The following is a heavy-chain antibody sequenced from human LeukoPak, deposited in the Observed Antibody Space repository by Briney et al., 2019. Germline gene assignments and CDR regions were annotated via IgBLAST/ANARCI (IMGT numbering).Heavy chain of an antibody. J-gene: IGHJ4*02. CDR2: IYYSGST. CDR3: ARDGRYNWNFFDY. Sequence: TSETLSLTCTVSGGSISSYYWSWIRQPPGKGLEWIGYIYYSGSTNYNPSLKSRVTISVDTSKNQFSLKLSSVTAADTAVYYCARDGRYNWNFFDYWGQGTLVTVSS. D-gene: IGHD1-7*01. CDR1: GGSISSYY. V-gene: IGHV4-59*12.